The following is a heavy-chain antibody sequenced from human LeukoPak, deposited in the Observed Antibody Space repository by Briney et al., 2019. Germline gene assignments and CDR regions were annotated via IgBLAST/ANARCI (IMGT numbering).Heavy chain of an antibody. CDR1: GGSISSGSYY. CDR3: ARGLVVAGSDWDAFDI. V-gene: IGHV4-61*02. J-gene: IGHJ3*02. CDR2: IYTSGST. D-gene: IGHD6-19*01. Sequence: SQTLSLTCTVSGGSISSGSYYWSWIRQPAGKGLEWIGRIYTSGSTNYNPSLKSRVTISVDTSKNQFSLKLSSVTAADTAVYYCARGLVVAGSDWDAFDIWGQGTMVTVSS.